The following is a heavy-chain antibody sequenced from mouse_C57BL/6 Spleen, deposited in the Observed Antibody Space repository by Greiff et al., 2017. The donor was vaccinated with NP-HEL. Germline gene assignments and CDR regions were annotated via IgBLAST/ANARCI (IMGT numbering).Heavy chain of an antibody. V-gene: IGHV5-16*01. CDR2: INYDGSST. CDR1: GFTFSDYY. J-gene: IGHJ2*01. Sequence: EVMLVESEGGLVQPGSSMKLSCTASGFTFSDYYMAWVRQVPEKGLEWVANINYDGSSTYYLDSLKSRFIISRDNAKNILYLQMSSLKSEDTATYYCARDADYGSSYYFDYWGQGTTLTVSS. D-gene: IGHD1-1*01. CDR3: ARDADYGSSYYFDY.